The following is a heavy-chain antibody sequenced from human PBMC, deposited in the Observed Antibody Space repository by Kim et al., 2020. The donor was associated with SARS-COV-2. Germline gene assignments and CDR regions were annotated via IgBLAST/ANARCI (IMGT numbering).Heavy chain of an antibody. V-gene: IGHV4-59*13. D-gene: IGHD6-13*01. CDR1: GGSISSFY. CDR3: ARHRWAAAGTSDGSRVIDY. J-gene: IGHJ4*02. Sequence: SETLSLTCTVSGGSISSFYWNWIRQPPGKGLEWIGYIYSSGRTNYNPSLKSRVTISVETSKNLFSLKLNSVTAADTAVYYCARHRWAAAGTSDGSRVIDYWGQGTLVTVSS. CDR2: IYSSGRT.